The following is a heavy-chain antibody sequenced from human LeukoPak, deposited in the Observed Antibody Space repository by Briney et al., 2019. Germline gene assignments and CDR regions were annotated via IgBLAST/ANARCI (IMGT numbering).Heavy chain of an antibody. CDR1: GFTVSSNC. J-gene: IGHJ4*02. D-gene: IGHD4-23*01. V-gene: IGHV3-53*01. CDR2: IYSGGST. Sequence: GGSLRLSCAASGFTVSSNCMSWARQAPGKGLEWVSVIYSGGSTYYADSVKGRFTISRDNSKNTLYLQMNSLRAEDTAVYYCARDAYGGNSEGYWGQGTLVTVSS. CDR3: ARDAYGGNSEGY.